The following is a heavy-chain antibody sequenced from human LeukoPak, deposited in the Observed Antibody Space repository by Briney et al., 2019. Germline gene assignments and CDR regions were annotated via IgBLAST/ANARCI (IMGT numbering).Heavy chain of an antibody. D-gene: IGHD2-2*01. CDR2: MNPNSGNT. CDR1: GYTFTSYD. CDR3: ARGPVVPAAKGSSWFDP. V-gene: IGHV1-8*01. Sequence: ASVKVSCKASGYTFTSYDINWVRQATGQGLEWMGWMNPNSGNTGYTQKFQGRVTMTRNTSISTAYMELSSLRSEDTAVYYCARGPVVPAAKGSSWFDPWGQGTLVTVSS. J-gene: IGHJ5*02.